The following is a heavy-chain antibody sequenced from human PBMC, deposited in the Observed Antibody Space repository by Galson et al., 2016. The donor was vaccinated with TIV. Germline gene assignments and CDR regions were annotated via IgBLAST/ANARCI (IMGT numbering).Heavy chain of an antibody. CDR2: FDPEVAKT. Sequence: SVKVSCKVSGNSLSELVIHWVRQAPGKGLEWMGGFDPEVAKTVSAQKLQDRVTMAADTSTNTAYMELGSLRFEDTAVYYCATVAWFPGLSLDTWGQGTLVTVSS. D-gene: IGHD2/OR15-2a*01. CDR3: ATVAWFPGLSLDT. V-gene: IGHV1-24*01. J-gene: IGHJ5*02. CDR1: GNSLSELV.